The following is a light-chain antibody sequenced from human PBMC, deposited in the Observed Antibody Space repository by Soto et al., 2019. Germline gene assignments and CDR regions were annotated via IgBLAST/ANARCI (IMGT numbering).Light chain of an antibody. Sequence: AVQMTQSPSSLSASVGDRVTITCRASQGIGNDLGWYQQKPGKAPKLLIYTTSTLQSGVPSRFSGSGSGTDFTLTFGSLQPEDFATYYCLQDYNYPLTFGGGTKVDIK. CDR1: QGIGND. V-gene: IGKV1-6*01. CDR2: TTS. J-gene: IGKJ4*01. CDR3: LQDYNYPLT.